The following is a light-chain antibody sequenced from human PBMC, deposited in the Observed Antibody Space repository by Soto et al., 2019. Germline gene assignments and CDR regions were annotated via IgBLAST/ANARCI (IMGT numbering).Light chain of an antibody. CDR1: QAISSW. CDR2: AAS. J-gene: IGKJ4*01. Sequence: DIQMTQSPSTLSASVGDRVTITCRASQAISSWLAWYQQKPGKAPKLLIYAASNLQSGVPSRFSGSESGTDFTLTIGSLQPEDSETYFCQQASSFPLTFGGGTKVDIK. CDR3: QQASSFPLT. V-gene: IGKV1-12*01.